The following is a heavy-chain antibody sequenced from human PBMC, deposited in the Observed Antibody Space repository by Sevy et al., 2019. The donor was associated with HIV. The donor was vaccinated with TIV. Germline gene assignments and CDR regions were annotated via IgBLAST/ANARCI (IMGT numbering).Heavy chain of an antibody. CDR2: TYYRSKWYN. Sequence: SQTLSLTCAISVDSVSSNSAAWNWIRQSPSRGLEWLGRTYYRSKWYNDYAVSVKSRITINPDTSKNQFSLQLNSVTPEDTAVYYCAKEGGGCSGGSCYSSNDAFDIWGQGTVVTVSS. CDR3: AKEGGGCSGGSCYSSNDAFDI. V-gene: IGHV6-1*01. CDR1: VDSVSSNSAA. D-gene: IGHD2-15*01. J-gene: IGHJ3*02.